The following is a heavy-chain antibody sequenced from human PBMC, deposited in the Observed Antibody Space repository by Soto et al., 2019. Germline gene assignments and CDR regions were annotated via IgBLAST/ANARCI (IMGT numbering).Heavy chain of an antibody. V-gene: IGHV1-8*01. CDR3: ARVHCSSTSCPIYYFDY. D-gene: IGHD2-2*01. J-gene: IGHJ4*02. CDR1: GYTFTSYD. CDR2: MNPNSGNT. Sequence: QVPLVQSGAEVKKPGASVKVSCKASGYTFTSYDINWVRQATGQGLEWMGWMNPNSGNTGYAQKFQGRVTMTRNTSISTAYMELSSLRSEDTAVYYCARVHCSSTSCPIYYFDYWGQGTLVTVSS.